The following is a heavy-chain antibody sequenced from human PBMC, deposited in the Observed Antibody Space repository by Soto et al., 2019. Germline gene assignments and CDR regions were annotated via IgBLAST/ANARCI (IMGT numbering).Heavy chain of an antibody. V-gene: IGHV3-30*18. D-gene: IGHD3-16*01. J-gene: IGHJ4*02. CDR2: VSHDGRNT. CDR3: AKGGRQGLVTSDFNY. CDR1: GFTFSDYA. Sequence: VQLVESGGGVVQPGRSLRLSCAASGFTFSDYAMHWVRQAPGKGLEWVAVVSHDGRNTHYADSVKGRFTISRDSSKNRVSVEMTSLRAEDPAVYYCAKGGRQGLVTSDFNYWGQGALVTVSS.